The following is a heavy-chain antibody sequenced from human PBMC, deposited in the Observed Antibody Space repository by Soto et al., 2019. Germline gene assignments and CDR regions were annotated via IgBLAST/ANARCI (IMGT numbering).Heavy chain of an antibody. J-gene: IGHJ6*03. V-gene: IGHV4-31*03. CDR3: ARESPYYSSSSQPPRRDYYYYYYMDV. Sequence: QVQLQESGPGLVKPSQTLSLTCTVSGGSISSGGYYWSWIRQHPGKGLEWIGYIYYSGSTYYNPSLKSRVTISVDTSKNQFSLKLSSVTAADTAVYYCARESPYYSSSSQPPRRDYYYYYYMDVWGKGTTVTVSS. D-gene: IGHD6-6*01. CDR1: GGSISSGGYY. CDR2: IYYSGST.